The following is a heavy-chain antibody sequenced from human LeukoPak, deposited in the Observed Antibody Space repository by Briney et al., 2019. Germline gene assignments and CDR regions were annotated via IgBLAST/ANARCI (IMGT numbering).Heavy chain of an antibody. Sequence: SETLSLTCTVSGGSISSHYWNWIRQPPGKGLEWIGYIYYSGSTNYNPSLKSRVTISVDTSKNQFSLKLSSVTAADTAVYYCARQGYSSGYIDYWGQGTLVTVSS. J-gene: IGHJ4*02. D-gene: IGHD6-19*01. CDR3: ARQGYSSGYIDY. V-gene: IGHV4-59*08. CDR2: IYYSGST. CDR1: GGSISSHY.